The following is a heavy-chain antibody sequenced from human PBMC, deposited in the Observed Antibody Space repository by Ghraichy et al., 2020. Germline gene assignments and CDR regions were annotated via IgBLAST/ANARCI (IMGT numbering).Heavy chain of an antibody. CDR3: ARRDYGILTAPGAFDI. Sequence: SVKVSCKASGGTFSSYAISWVRQAPGQGLEWMGRIIPILGIANYAQKFQGRVTITADKSTSTAYMELSSLRSEDTAVYYCARRDYGILTAPGAFDIWGQGTMVTVSS. V-gene: IGHV1-69*04. CDR2: IIPILGIA. D-gene: IGHD3-9*01. J-gene: IGHJ3*02. CDR1: GGTFSSYA.